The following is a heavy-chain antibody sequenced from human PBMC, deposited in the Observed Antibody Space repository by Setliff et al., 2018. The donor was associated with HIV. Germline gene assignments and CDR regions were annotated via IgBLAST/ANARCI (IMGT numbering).Heavy chain of an antibody. CDR3: ARERVLETYYNFWSGSDHWFDP. CDR2: ISSSGSTI. CDR1: GFTFSSYE. D-gene: IGHD3-3*01. V-gene: IGHV3-48*03. J-gene: IGHJ5*02. Sequence: SLKISCAASGFTFSSYEMNWVRQAPGKGLEWVSYISSSGSTIYYADSVKGRFTISRDNAKNSLYLQMNSLRAEDTAVYYCARERVLETYYNFWSGSDHWFDPWGQGTLVTVPQ.